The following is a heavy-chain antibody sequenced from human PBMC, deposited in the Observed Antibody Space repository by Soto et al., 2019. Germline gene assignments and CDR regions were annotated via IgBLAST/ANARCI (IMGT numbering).Heavy chain of an antibody. CDR2: IYHSGSI. CDR3: ARDQGSHPGD. D-gene: IGHD6-13*01. V-gene: IGHV4-4*02. J-gene: IGHJ4*02. CDR1: GGSISNDNW. Sequence: QVQLRESGPGLVRPSGTLSLTCAVSGGSISNDNWWSWVRQPPGKGLEWIGEIYHSGSINYNPSLKSRVTMSVVPSKNLFSLTLNSVTAADTAFYYCARDQGSHPGDWGQGTLVSVSS.